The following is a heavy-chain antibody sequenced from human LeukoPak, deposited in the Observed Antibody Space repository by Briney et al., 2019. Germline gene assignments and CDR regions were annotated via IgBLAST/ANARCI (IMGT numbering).Heavy chain of an antibody. V-gene: IGHV1-2*06. Sequence: ASVKVSCKASGYTFTGYYMHWVRQAPGQGLEWMGRINPNSGGTNYAQKFRGRVTMTGDTSISTAYMELSRLRSDDTAVYYCASRSSGYYSGDAFDIWGQGTMVTVSS. CDR3: ASRSSGYYSGDAFDI. D-gene: IGHD3-22*01. CDR2: INPNSGGT. J-gene: IGHJ3*02. CDR1: GYTFTGYY.